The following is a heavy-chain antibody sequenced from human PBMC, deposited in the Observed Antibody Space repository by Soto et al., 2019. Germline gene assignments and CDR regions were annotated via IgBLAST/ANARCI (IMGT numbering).Heavy chain of an antibody. CDR3: ARNRYGGYDFDY. D-gene: IGHD5-12*01. V-gene: IGHV4-4*02. CDR2: VSHTGNT. J-gene: IGHJ4*02. CDR1: SGSNTSSNW. Sequence: QVQLQESGPGLVKPSGTLSLTCAVSSGSNTSSNWWSWVRQPPGKGLEWIGEVSHTGNTNYIPSLKSRVTISVDKSRNQFSLRLSSVTAADTAVYYCARNRYGGYDFDYWGQGTLVTVSS.